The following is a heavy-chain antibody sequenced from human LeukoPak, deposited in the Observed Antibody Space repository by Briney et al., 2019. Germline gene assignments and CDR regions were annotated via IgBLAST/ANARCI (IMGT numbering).Heavy chain of an antibody. Sequence: GGSLRLSCAASGFTFSSYSMNWVRQAPGKGLEWVSSISSSSSYIYYADSVKGRFTISRDDSKNTLYLQMNSLGADDTAVYYCAKGNWRYSDYWGQGTLVTVSS. J-gene: IGHJ4*02. CDR3: AKGNWRYSDY. CDR1: GFTFSSYS. V-gene: IGHV3-21*04. CDR2: ISSSSSYI. D-gene: IGHD1-1*01.